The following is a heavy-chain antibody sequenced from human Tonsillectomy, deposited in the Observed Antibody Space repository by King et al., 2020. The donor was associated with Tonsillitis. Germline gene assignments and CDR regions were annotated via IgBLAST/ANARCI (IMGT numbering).Heavy chain of an antibody. J-gene: IGHJ4*02. CDR3: ASSYGDYGIYYFDY. V-gene: IGHV4-59*01. D-gene: IGHD4-17*01. Sequence: VQLQESGPGLVKPSETLSLTCTVSGGSISSYYWSWIRQPPGKGLEWIGYIYYSGSTNYNPSLKSRVTISVDTSKNQFSLKLSSVTAADTAVYYCASSYGDYGIYYFDYWGQGTLVTASS. CDR2: IYYSGST. CDR1: GGSISSYY.